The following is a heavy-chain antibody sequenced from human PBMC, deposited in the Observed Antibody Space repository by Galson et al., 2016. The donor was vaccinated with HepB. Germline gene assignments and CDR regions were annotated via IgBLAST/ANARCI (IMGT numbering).Heavy chain of an antibody. D-gene: IGHD2-15*01. CDR2: IYTGDSDT. CDR1: GYTFTNYW. J-gene: IGHJ4*02. Sequence: QSGAEVKKTGESLKISCKASGYTFTNYWIGWVRQLPGKGLEWMGIIYTGDSDTRYSPSFQGQVTMSADTYITTAYLQWSSLKASDTAMYYGARRARGCSGGSGIPYYFDSWGQGTLVTVSS. V-gene: IGHV5-51*01. CDR3: ARRARGCSGGSGIPYYFDS.